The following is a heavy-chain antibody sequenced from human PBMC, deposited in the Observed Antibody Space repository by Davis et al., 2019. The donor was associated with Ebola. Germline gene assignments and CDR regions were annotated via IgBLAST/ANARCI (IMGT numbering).Heavy chain of an antibody. CDR2: IKQDGSEK. J-gene: IGHJ4*02. CDR1: GFTVSSNY. Sequence: GESLKISCAASGFTVSSNYMSWVRQAPGKGLEWVANIKQDGSEKYYVDSVKGRFTISRDNAKNSLNLQMNSLRAEDTAVYYCASSHARVRGVIWFDYWGQGTLVTVSS. CDR3: ASSHARVRGVIWFDY. D-gene: IGHD3-10*01. V-gene: IGHV3-7*01.